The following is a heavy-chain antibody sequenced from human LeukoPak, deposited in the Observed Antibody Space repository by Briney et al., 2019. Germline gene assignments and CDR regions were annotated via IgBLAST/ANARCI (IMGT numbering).Heavy chain of an antibody. CDR1: GYTFTGYY. J-gene: IGHJ4*02. CDR3: TKAQLPRHELGNFYFDY. V-gene: IGHV1-2*02. CDR2: INPNSGGT. D-gene: IGHD7-27*01. Sequence: SVKVSCKASGYTFTGYYMHWVRQAPGQGLEWMGWINPNSGGTNYAQKFQGRVTMTRDTSISTAYMELSRLRSDDTAVYYCTKAQLPRHELGNFYFDYWGQGTLVTVSS.